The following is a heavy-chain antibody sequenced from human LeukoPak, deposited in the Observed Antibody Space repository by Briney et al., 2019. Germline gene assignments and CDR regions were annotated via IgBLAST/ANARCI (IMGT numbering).Heavy chain of an antibody. CDR3: ARGVVGALDAFDI. D-gene: IGHD1-26*01. Sequence: GGSLRLSCAASGFTSSSYGMHWVRQAPGKGLEWVAFIRYDGSNKYYADSVKGRFTISRDNSKNTLYLQMNSLRAEDTAVYYCARGVVGALDAFDIWGQGTMVTVSS. CDR1: GFTSSSYG. J-gene: IGHJ3*02. V-gene: IGHV3-30*02. CDR2: IRYDGSNK.